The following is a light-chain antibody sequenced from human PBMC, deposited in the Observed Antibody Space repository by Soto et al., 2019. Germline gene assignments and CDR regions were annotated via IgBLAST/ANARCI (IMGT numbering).Light chain of an antibody. CDR1: SSDVGAYSY. J-gene: IGLJ2*01. V-gene: IGLV2-14*01. CDR3: SSYTSSITLV. Sequence: QSALTQPASVSGSPGQSITISCTGTSSDVGAYSYVYWYQQHPGKAPKLIIYDVSNRPSGVSNRFSGSKSGNTASLTISGLQAEDEADYYCSSYTSSITLVFGGGTKVTVL. CDR2: DVS.